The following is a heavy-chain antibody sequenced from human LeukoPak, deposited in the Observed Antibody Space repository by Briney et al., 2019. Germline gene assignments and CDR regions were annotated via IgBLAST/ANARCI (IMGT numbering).Heavy chain of an antibody. CDR1: GGSFSGYY. V-gene: IGHV4-34*01. D-gene: IGHD6-6*01. Sequence: KPSETLSLTCAVYGGSFSGYYWSWIRQPPGKGLEWIGEINHSGSTNYNPSLKSRVTITEDTSKNQFSLKLSSVTAADTAFYYCARGRPLVYFDYWGQGALVTVSS. J-gene: IGHJ4*02. CDR3: ARGRPLVYFDY. CDR2: INHSGST.